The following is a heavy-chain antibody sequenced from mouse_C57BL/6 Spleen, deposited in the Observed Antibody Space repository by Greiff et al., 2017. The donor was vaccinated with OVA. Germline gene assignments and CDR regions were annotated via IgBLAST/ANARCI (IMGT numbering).Heavy chain of an antibody. CDR2: IDPSDSET. Sequence: QVQLQQPGAELVRPGSSVKLSCKASGYTFTSYWMHWVKQRPIQGLEWIGNIDPSDSETHSNQKFTDKATLTVAKSSSPAYMQLSSLTSEDSAVYYCARKSSGYDFDYWGQGTTLTVSS. V-gene: IGHV1-52*01. CDR3: ARKSSGYDFDY. D-gene: IGHD3-2*02. J-gene: IGHJ2*01. CDR1: GYTFTSYW.